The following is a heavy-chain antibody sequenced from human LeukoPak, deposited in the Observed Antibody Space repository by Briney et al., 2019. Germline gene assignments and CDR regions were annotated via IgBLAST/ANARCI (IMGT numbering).Heavy chain of an antibody. J-gene: IGHJ4*02. V-gene: IGHV4-59*01. CDR1: GGSISSYY. CDR2: IYYSGSS. CDR3: ASSYYTSGYFEY. D-gene: IGHD3-3*01. Sequence: SETLSLTCTVSGGSISSYYWHWIRQPPGKGLERIGYIYYSGSSNYNPSLKSRITISVDTFNNQFSLNLSSVTAADTAVYYCASSYYTSGYFEYWGQGTPVTVSS.